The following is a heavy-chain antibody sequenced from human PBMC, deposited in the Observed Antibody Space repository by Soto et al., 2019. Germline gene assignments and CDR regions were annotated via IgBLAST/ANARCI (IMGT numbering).Heavy chain of an antibody. V-gene: IGHV4-59*01. Sequence: SETLSLTCTVSGGSISSYYWSWIRQPPGKGLEWIGYIYYSGSTNYNPSLKSRVTISVDTSKNQFSLKLSSVTAADTAVYYCARDRPIFGVLNYYYYGMDVWGQGTTVTVSS. D-gene: IGHD3-3*02. CDR3: ARDRPIFGVLNYYYYGMDV. CDR2: IYYSGST. CDR1: GGSISSYY. J-gene: IGHJ6*02.